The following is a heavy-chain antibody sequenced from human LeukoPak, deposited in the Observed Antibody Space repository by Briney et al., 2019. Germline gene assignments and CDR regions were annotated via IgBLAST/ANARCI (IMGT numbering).Heavy chain of an antibody. Sequence: GGSLRLSCAASGFTFSSYWMSWVRQAPGKGLEWVANIKQDGSEKYYVDSVKGRFTISRDSAKNSLYLQMNSLRAEDTAVYYCARDFVTMVRGVNHYYYGMDVWGQGTTVTVSS. CDR3: ARDFVTMVRGVNHYYYGMDV. D-gene: IGHD3-10*01. CDR1: GFTFSSYW. J-gene: IGHJ6*02. V-gene: IGHV3-7*01. CDR2: IKQDGSEK.